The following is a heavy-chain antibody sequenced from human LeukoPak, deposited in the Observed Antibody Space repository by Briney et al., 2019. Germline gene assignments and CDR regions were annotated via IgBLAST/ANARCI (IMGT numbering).Heavy chain of an antibody. CDR3: ARDPNDYGDYSTQAQKDY. CDR1: GYTFTGYY. D-gene: IGHD4-17*01. CDR2: INPNSGGT. J-gene: IGHJ4*02. Sequence: ASVKVSCKASGYTFTGYYMHWVRQAPGQGLERMGWINPNSGGTNYAQKFQGRVTMTRDTSISTAYMELSRLRSDGTAVYYCARDPNDYGDYSTQAQKDYWGQGTLVTVSS. V-gene: IGHV1-2*02.